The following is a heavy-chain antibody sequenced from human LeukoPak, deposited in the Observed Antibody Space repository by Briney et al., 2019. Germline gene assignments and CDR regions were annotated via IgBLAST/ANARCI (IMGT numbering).Heavy chain of an antibody. CDR3: AKDDYGDREYFQH. CDR2: ISGLGGST. D-gene: IGHD4-17*01. Sequence: PGGSLRLSCAASGFTFTNYAMSWVRQAPGEGLEWVSTISGLGGSTFYADSVKGRFTLSRDNSKKTLFLQMNSLRAEDTAVYYCAKDDYGDREYFQHWGQGTLVTVSS. CDR1: GFTFTNYA. V-gene: IGHV3-23*01. J-gene: IGHJ1*01.